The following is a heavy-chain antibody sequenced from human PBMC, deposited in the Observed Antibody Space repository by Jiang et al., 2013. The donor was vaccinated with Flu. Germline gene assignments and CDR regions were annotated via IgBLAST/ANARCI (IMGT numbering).Heavy chain of an antibody. J-gene: IGHJ4*02. V-gene: IGHV1-8*01. CDR3: ARTSFFSGRDY. Sequence: FQGRVTMTRNTSISTAYMELSSLRSEDTAVYYCARTSFFSGRDYWGQGTLVTVSS. D-gene: IGHD2-15*01.